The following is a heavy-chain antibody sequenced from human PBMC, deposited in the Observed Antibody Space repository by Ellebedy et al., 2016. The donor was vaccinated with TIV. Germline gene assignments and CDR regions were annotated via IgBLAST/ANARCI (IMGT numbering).Heavy chain of an antibody. J-gene: IGHJ2*01. CDR1: GGSISSSNW. V-gene: IGHV4-4*02. D-gene: IGHD6-13*01. Sequence: SETLSLXXAVSGGSISSSNWWSWVRQPPGKGLEWIGEIYHSGSTNYNPSLKSRVTISVDKSKNQFSLKLSSVTAADTAVYYCARGVSSWYGWYFDLWGRGTLVTVSS. CDR2: IYHSGST. CDR3: ARGVSSWYGWYFDL.